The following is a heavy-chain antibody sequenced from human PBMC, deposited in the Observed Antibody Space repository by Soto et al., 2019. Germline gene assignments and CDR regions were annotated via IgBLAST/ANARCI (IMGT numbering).Heavy chain of an antibody. D-gene: IGHD6-13*01. J-gene: IGHJ6*02. CDR3: ARGLIAVAGYYYYYGMDA. CDR2: IFHSGSI. Sequence: SETLSLTCAVSGGSISSSNLWTWVRQPPGKGLEWIGEIFHSGSINYNPSLKSRVTISIHKSKNQLSLNLTSVTAADTGVYYCARGLIAVAGYYYYYGMDAWGQGTTVTVSS. CDR1: GGSISSSNL. V-gene: IGHV4-4*02.